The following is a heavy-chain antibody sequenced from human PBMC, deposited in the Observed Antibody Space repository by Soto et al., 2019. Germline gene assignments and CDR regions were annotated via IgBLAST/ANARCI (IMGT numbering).Heavy chain of an antibody. Sequence: PSETLSLTCTVSGASISGYHWSWIRQPPGKGLECLGYIYYSGSTNYNPSLKSRVTISVDTSKNQFSLTLSSVTAADTAVYYCARAILYGSPSDYYYYGMDVWGQGTTVTVSS. CDR1: GASISGYH. CDR3: ARAILYGSPSDYYYYGMDV. V-gene: IGHV4-59*01. CDR2: IYYSGST. D-gene: IGHD2-15*01. J-gene: IGHJ6*02.